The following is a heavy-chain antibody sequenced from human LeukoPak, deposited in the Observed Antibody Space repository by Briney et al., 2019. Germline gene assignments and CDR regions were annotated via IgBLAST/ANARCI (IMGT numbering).Heavy chain of an antibody. J-gene: IGHJ4*02. Sequence: ASVKVSCKASGYTFTGYYMHWVRQAPGQGLEWMGWINPNSGGTNYAQKFQGWVTMTRDTSISTAYMGLSRLRSDDTAVYYCARGGLYQSGSSNFDYWGQGTLVTVSS. CDR2: INPNSGGT. CDR1: GYTFTGYY. CDR3: ARGGLYQSGSSNFDY. D-gene: IGHD1-26*01. V-gene: IGHV1-2*04.